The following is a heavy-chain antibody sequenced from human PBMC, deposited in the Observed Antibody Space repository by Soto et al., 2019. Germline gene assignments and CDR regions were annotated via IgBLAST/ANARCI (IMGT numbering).Heavy chain of an antibody. J-gene: IGHJ5*01. Sequence: SLRLSFVASRFDFSSYEMSWVRQAAGKGLEWVSRVSLTGDRTNYAGSVKGRFTVSRDNFKNALYLEMDSLRPDDTAIYYCARGGGYGTTTSRVIGSWGRGAPVTVSS. CDR2: VSLTGDRT. D-gene: IGHD2-8*01. V-gene: IGHV3-23*01. CDR1: RFDFSSYE. CDR3: ARGGGYGTTTSRVIGS.